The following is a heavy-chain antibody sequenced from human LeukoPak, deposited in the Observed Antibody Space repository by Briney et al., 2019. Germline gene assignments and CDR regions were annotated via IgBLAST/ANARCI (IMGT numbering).Heavy chain of an antibody. CDR3: ARGNPRAQFDP. CDR1: GGSISNYY. V-gene: IGHV4-59*12. CDR2: IYYSGST. D-gene: IGHD1-14*01. J-gene: IGHJ5*02. Sequence: SETLSLTCTVSGGSISNYYWSWIRQPPGKGLEWIAYIYYSGSTNYNPSLKSRVTISVDTSKNQFSLKLSSVTAADTAVYYCARGNPRAQFDPWGQGTLVTVSS.